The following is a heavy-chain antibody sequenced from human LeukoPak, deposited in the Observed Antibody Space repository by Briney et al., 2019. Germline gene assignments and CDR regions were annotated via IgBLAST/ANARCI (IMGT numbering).Heavy chain of an antibody. J-gene: IGHJ4*02. Sequence: SETLSLTCTASGGSISSYYWSWIRQPPGKGLEWIGYIYYSGSTNYNPSLKSRVTISVDTSKNQFSLKLSSVTAADTAVYYCARGPSYDYVWGSYRYQIDYWGQGTLVTVSS. CDR2: IYYSGST. D-gene: IGHD3-16*02. V-gene: IGHV4-59*01. CDR1: GGSISSYY. CDR3: ARGPSYDYVWGSYRYQIDY.